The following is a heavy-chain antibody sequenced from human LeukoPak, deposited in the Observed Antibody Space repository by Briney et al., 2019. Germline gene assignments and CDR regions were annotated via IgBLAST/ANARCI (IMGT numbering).Heavy chain of an antibody. D-gene: IGHD3-10*01. CDR1: GGSISGSGYY. V-gene: IGHV4-39*07. CDR2: IYYSGST. CDR3: ARRGIDGYYGWGTSIDY. Sequence: PSETLSLTCTVSGGSISGSGYYWGWIRQPPGKGLEWIGGIYYSGSTYYSPSLKSRVTISVDTSKNQFSLRLSSMTAADTAVYFCARRGIDGYYGWGTSIDYWGQGTLVTVSS. J-gene: IGHJ4*02.